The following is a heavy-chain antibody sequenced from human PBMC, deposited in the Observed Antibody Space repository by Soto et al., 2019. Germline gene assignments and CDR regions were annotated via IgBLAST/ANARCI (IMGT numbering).Heavy chain of an antibody. V-gene: IGHV5-10-1*01. D-gene: IGHD2-15*01. CDR2: IDPSDSYT. CDR1: GYSFTSYW. Sequence: GESLKISCKGSGYSFTSYWISWVRQMPGKGLEWMGRIDPSDSYTNYSPSFQGHGTISADKSISTAYLQWSSLKASDPAMYYCARHGGTDCSGGRCSCGYYYYGMDVWGEGTTVTVSS. CDR3: ARHGGTDCSGGRCSCGYYYYGMDV. J-gene: IGHJ6*04.